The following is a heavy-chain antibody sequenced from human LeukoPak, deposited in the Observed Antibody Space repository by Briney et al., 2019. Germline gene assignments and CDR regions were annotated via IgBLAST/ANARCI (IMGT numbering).Heavy chain of an antibody. CDR3: ARHSTYSSSDY. CDR2: IYHSGST. CDR1: GYSISSGHY. Sequence: SETLSLTCAVSGYSISSGHYWGWIRQPPGKGLEWIGSIYHSGSTYYNPSLKSRVTISVDTSKNQFSLKLSSVTAADTAVYYCARHSTYSSSDYWGQGTLVTVSS. J-gene: IGHJ4*02. D-gene: IGHD6-6*01. V-gene: IGHV4-38-2*01.